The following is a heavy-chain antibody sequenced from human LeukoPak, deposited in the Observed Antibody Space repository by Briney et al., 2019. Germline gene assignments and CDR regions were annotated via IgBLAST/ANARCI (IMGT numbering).Heavy chain of an antibody. V-gene: IGHV3-74*01. CDR3: VRVLSGSWDWFDP. CDR1: GFTFSRYW. CDR2: INPDGSTT. D-gene: IGHD3-22*01. J-gene: IGHJ5*02. Sequence: PGESLRLSCAASGFTFSRYWIHWVRQAPGKGLEWVSRINPDGSTTTYADFVKGRFTISRDNAKNTVYPQMNSLRAEDTALYHCVRVLSGSWDWFDPWGQGTLVTVSS.